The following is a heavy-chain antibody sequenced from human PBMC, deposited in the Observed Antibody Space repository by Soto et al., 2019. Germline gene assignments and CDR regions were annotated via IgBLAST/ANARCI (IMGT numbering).Heavy chain of an antibody. J-gene: IGHJ6*02. D-gene: IGHD2-2*01. V-gene: IGHV4-34*01. CDR3: ARAGGPDVVVPAAYYGMDV. Sequence: SETLSLTCAVYGGSFSGYYWSWIRQHPGKGLEWIGEINHSGSTNYNPSLKSRVTISVDTSKNQFSLKLSSVTAADTAVYYCARAGGPDVVVPAAYYGMDVWGQGTTVTVSS. CDR2: INHSGST. CDR1: GGSFSGYY.